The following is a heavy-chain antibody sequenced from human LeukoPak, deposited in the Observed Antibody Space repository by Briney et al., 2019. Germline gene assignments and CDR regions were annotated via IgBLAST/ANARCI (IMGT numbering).Heavy chain of an antibody. J-gene: IGHJ4*02. CDR1: GGSISSSSYY. CDR3: ARGGVTVIVVAI. CDR2: IYYSGST. D-gene: IGHD3-22*01. V-gene: IGHV4-39*01. Sequence: SETLSLTCTVSGGSISSSSYYWGWIRQPPGKGLEWIGSIYYSGSTYYNPSLKSRVTISVDTSKNQFSLKLSSVTAADTAVYYCARGGVTVIVVAIWGQGTLVTVSS.